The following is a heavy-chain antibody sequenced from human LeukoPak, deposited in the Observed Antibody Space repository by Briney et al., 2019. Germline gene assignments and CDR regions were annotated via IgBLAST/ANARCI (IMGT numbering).Heavy chain of an antibody. CDR1: GGSISSYY. CDR2: IYYSGRT. V-gene: IGHV4-59*08. J-gene: IGHJ4*02. Sequence: SETLSLTCTVSGGSISSYYWSWIRQPPGKGLEWIGYIYYSGRTNYNPSLKSRVTISVDTSKNQFSLKLSSVTAADTAVYYCARSASGYSGYAGYWGQGTLVTVSS. D-gene: IGHD5-12*01. CDR3: ARSASGYSGYAGY.